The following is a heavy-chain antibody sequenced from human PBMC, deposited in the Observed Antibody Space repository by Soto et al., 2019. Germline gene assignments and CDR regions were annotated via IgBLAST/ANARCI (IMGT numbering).Heavy chain of an antibody. D-gene: IGHD2-15*01. CDR1: GFTFRSSW. Sequence: GGSLRLSCAASGFTFRSSWMNWVRQAPGKGLEWVGHVKNGGTTDYAGPVKGRFTISRDDSKNTMYLQMSSLKTEDTAVYYCAADTPGFGQGEFEYWGQGALVTVSS. V-gene: IGHV3-15*01. J-gene: IGHJ4*02. CDR2: VKNGGTT. CDR3: AADTPGFGQGEFEY.